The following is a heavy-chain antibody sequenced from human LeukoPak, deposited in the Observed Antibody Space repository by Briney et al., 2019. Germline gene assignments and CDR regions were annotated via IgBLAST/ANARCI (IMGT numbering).Heavy chain of an antibody. Sequence: GESLKISCKGSGYSFTSYWIGWVRQMPGKGLEWMGIIYPGDSDTRYSPSFQGQVTISADKSISTSYLQWSSLKASDTAMYYCARPRVGSTDAFDLWGQGTMVTVSS. CDR3: ARPRVGSTDAFDL. V-gene: IGHV5-51*01. CDR2: IYPGDSDT. CDR1: GYSFTSYW. J-gene: IGHJ3*01. D-gene: IGHD2-15*01.